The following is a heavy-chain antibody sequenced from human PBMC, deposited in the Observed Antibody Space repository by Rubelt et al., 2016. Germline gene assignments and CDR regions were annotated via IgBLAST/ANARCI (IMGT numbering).Heavy chain of an antibody. D-gene: IGHD4-17*01. CDR2: ISGSGGST. J-gene: IGHJ4*02. V-gene: IGHV3-23*01. Sequence: EVQLLESGGGLVQPGGSLRLSCAASGFTFSSYAMSWVRQAPGKGLEWVSAISGSGGSTYYADSVKGRFTISRDNAKNTLYLQMNSLRAKDTAVYYCAKVPIRTVTSTFDYWGQGTLVTVSS. CDR3: AKVPIRTVTSTFDY. CDR1: GFTFSSYA.